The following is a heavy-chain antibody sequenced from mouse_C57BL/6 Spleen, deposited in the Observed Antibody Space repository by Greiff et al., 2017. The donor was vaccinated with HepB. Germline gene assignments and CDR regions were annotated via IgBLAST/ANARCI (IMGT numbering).Heavy chain of an antibody. CDR1: GFSLSTFGMG. V-gene: IGHV8-8*01. J-gene: IGHJ4*01. CDR3: ARIYYSNYEDFYYYAMDY. D-gene: IGHD2-5*01. Sequence: QVQLKESGPGILQPSQTLSLTCSFSGFSLSTFGMGVGWIRQPSGKGLEWLAHIWWDDDKYYNPALKSRLTISKDTSKNQVFLKIANVDTADTATYYCARIYYSNYEDFYYYAMDYWGQGTSVTVSS. CDR2: IWWDDDK.